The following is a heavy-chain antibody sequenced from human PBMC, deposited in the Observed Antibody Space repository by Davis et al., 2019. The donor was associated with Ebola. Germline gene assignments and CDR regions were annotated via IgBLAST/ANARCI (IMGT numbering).Heavy chain of an antibody. V-gene: IGHV3-7*01. CDR2: IQEDGSED. Sequence: PGGSLRLSCAASGFTFNNYWMSWVRQAPGKGLEWVANIQEDGSEDSYVHSLRGRFTISRDNAKNSVYLQMNSLRAEDTAVYYCARDPTRTYYDFWSGSSDYYYGMDVWGQGTTVTVSS. CDR1: GFTFNNYW. CDR3: ARDPTRTYYDFWSGSSDYYYGMDV. D-gene: IGHD3-3*01. J-gene: IGHJ6*02.